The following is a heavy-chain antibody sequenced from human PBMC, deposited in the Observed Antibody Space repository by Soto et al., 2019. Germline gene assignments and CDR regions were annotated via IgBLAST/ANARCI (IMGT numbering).Heavy chain of an antibody. Sequence: QVQLVQSGAEVKKPGASVKVSCKASGYTFTTYSMHWVRQTPGQRLEWMGWINTGNGNTIYSQKFQGRVTITRDTSASIVYMDLSSLTSEDTAVYYCARDDHMAGEDCWGQGTLVTVSS. CDR3: ARDDHMAGEDC. V-gene: IGHV1-3*04. CDR2: INTGNGNT. J-gene: IGHJ4*02. CDR1: GYTFTTYS. D-gene: IGHD3-10*01.